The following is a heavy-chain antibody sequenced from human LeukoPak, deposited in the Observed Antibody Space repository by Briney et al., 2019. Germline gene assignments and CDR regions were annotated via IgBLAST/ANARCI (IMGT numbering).Heavy chain of an antibody. D-gene: IGHD6-13*01. Sequence: SETLSLTCTVSGGSISSYDWSWIRQPPGKGLEWIGYIYYSGSTNYNPSLKSRVTISVDTSKNQFSLKLSSVTAADTAVYYCARDMAAAGIFDIWGQGTMVTVSS. CDR2: IYYSGST. V-gene: IGHV4-59*01. CDR1: GGSISSYD. J-gene: IGHJ3*02. CDR3: ARDMAAAGIFDI.